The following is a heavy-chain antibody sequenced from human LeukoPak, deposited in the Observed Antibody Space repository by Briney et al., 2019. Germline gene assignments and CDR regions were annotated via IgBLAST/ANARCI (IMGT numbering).Heavy chain of an antibody. CDR1: GYTFTGYY. CDR3: ARGRTMVRGVISPWFDP. D-gene: IGHD3-10*01. V-gene: IGHV1-2*02. CDR2: INPNSGGT. J-gene: IGHJ5*02. Sequence: ASVKVSCKASGYTFTGYYMHWVRQAPGQGLEWMGWINPNSGGTNYAQKFQGRVTMTRDTSISTAYMELSRLRSDDTAVYYCARGRTMVRGVISPWFDPWGQGTLVTVSS.